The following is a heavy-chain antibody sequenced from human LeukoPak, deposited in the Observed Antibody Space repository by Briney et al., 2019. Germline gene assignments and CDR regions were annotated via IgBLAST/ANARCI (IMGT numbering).Heavy chain of an antibody. CDR3: ARQSRSSSWYPHMDV. V-gene: IGHV4-39*01. D-gene: IGHD6-13*01. Sequence: SETLSLTCTVSGGSISSSSYYWGWIRQPPGKGLEWIGSIYYSGSTYYNPSLKSRVTISVDTSKNQFSLKLSSVTAADTAVYYCARQSRSSSWYPHMDVWGKGTTVTVSS. CDR2: IYYSGST. J-gene: IGHJ6*03. CDR1: GGSISSSSYY.